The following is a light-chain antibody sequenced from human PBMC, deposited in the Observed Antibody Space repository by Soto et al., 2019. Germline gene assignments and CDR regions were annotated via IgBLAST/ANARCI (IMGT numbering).Light chain of an antibody. CDR2: DVI. Sequence: QSVLTQPASVSGSPGQSITISCTGTSSDVGGYNLVSWYQQYPGKAPKLMLYDVIKRPSGISMRFSGSKSGNTASLTISGLQADDEADYYCCSFAGATTLYVFGTGTKVTVL. J-gene: IGLJ1*01. V-gene: IGLV2-23*02. CDR3: CSFAGATTLYV. CDR1: SSDVGGYNL.